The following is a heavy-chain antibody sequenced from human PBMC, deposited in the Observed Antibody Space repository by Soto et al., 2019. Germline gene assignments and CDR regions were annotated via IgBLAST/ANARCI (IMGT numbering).Heavy chain of an antibody. D-gene: IGHD1-7*01. CDR3: ASRDPGTSVDY. CDR2: IYRTGST. J-gene: IGHJ4*02. Sequence: SETLSLTSAVSVGSFSSNNCWNWVRQPPGQGLEWIGEIYRTGSTNYNPSLKSRVTISLDKSENQFSLKVTSLTAADTAVYYCASRDPGTSVDYWGQGTLVTVYS. CDR1: VGSFSSNNC. V-gene: IGHV4-4*02.